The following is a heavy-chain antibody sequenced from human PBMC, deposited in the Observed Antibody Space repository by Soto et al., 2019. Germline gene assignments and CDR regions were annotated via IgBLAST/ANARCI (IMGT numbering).Heavy chain of an antibody. D-gene: IGHD5-12*01. V-gene: IGHV6-1*01. CDR3: VYSGYDYDWFDP. CDR1: VDSVSSNSAA. J-gene: IGHJ5*02. Sequence: PSQTLSLTCAISVDSVSSNSAAWNWIRQSPSRGLEWLGRTYYRSKWYNDYAVSVKSRITINPDTSKNQFSLQLNSVTPEDTAVYYCVYSGYDYDWFDPWGQGTLVTVSS. CDR2: TYYRSKWYN.